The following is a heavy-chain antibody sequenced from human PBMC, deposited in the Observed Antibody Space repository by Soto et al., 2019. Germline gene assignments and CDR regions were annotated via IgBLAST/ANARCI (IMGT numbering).Heavy chain of an antibody. D-gene: IGHD3-3*01. CDR1: GGSTSSSSYY. V-gene: IGHV4-39*01. CDR3: ARLFVPDFWSVYFGGPANSPRFDK. CDR2: IYYSGST. J-gene: IGHJ4*02. Sequence: SETLSLTCTVSGGSTSSSSYYWGWIRQPPGKGLEWIRSIYYSGSTYYNPSLKSRVTISIDTPKNQFSLKLSSVTAADTAVYYWARLFVPDFWSVYFGGPANSPRFDKGGRGTLVPVS.